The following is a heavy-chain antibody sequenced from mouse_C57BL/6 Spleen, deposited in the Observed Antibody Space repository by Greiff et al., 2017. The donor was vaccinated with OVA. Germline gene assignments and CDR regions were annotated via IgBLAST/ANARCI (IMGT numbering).Heavy chain of an antibody. Sequence: VQLQQSGAELVRPGASVTLSCKASGYTFTDYEMHWVKQTPVHGLEWIGAIDPETGGTAYNQKFKGKAILTADKSSSTAYMELRSLTSEDSAVYYGTRATVVAKDAMDYWGQGTTVTVSS. CDR2: IDPETGGT. D-gene: IGHD1-1*01. CDR3: TRATVVAKDAMDY. J-gene: IGHJ4*01. CDR1: GYTFTDYE. V-gene: IGHV1-15*01.